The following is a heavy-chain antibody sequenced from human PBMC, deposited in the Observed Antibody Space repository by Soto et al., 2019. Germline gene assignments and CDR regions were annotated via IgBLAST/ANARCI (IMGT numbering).Heavy chain of an antibody. J-gene: IGHJ3*02. D-gene: IGHD3-3*01. CDR2: MNPNSGNT. CDR1: GYTFTSYD. V-gene: IGHV1-8*01. Sequence: GASVKVSCKASGYTFTSYDINWVRQATGQGLEWMGWMNPNSGNTGYAQKFQGRVTMTRNTSISTAYMELSSLRSEDTAVYYCARGVTKITIFGVVIITAFDIWGQGTMVT. CDR3: ARGVTKITIFGVVIITAFDI.